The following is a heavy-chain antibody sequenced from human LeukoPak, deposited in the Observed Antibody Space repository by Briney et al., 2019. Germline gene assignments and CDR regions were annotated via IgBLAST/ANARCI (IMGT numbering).Heavy chain of an antibody. Sequence: GGSLRLSCAASGFTFSSYAMSWVRQAPGKGLEWVSAISGSGGSTYYADSVKGRFTISRGNSKNTLYLQMNSLRAEDTAVYYCAKGDTAMVLFDYWGQGTLVTVSS. CDR2: ISGSGGST. V-gene: IGHV3-23*01. D-gene: IGHD5-18*01. J-gene: IGHJ4*02. CDR3: AKGDTAMVLFDY. CDR1: GFTFSSYA.